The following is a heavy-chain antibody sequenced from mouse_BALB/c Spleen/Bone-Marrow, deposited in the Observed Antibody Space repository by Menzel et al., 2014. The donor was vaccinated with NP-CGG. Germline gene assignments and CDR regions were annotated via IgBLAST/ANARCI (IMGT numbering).Heavy chain of an antibody. J-gene: IGHJ2*01. Sequence: EVKLVESGGGLVKPGGSLKLSCAASGFGFSSSDMSWVRQTPEKRLEWVAYISSGGGSTYYPDTVKGRFTISRDNAKNTLYLQMSSLKSEDTAMYYCATHYHGRFDYWGQGTTLTVSS. CDR1: GFGFSSSD. V-gene: IGHV5-12-1*01. CDR3: ATHYHGRFDY. D-gene: IGHD1-2*01. CDR2: ISSGGGST.